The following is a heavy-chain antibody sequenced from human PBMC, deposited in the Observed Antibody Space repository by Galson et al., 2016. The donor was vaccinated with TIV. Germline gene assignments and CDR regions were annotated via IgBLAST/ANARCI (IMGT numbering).Heavy chain of an antibody. CDR1: GYTFTEYY. J-gene: IGHJ3*02. D-gene: IGHD1/OR15-1a*01. Sequence: SVKVSCKASGYTFTEYYIHWVRQAPGQGLEWMGWINPNSGGTMYAQKFQGWVTMTRDTSITTAYMELGRLKSDDTAVYYCAKIGQEHDAFDIWRQGTMVTVFS. V-gene: IGHV1-2*04. CDR3: AKIGQEHDAFDI. CDR2: INPNSGGT.